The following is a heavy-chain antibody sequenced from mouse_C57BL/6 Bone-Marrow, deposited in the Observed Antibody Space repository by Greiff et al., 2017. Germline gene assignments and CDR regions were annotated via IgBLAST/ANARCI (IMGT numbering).Heavy chain of an antibody. D-gene: IGHD2-4*01. CDR1: GFTFSDYG. CDR3: ARHYYDYDEGFAY. J-gene: IGHJ3*01. Sequence: EVKLVESGGGLVKPGGSLKLSCAASGFTFSDYGMHWVRQAPEKGLEWVAYISSGSSTIYYAATVKGRFTISRDNAKNTLFLQMTSLRSEDTAMYYCARHYYDYDEGFAYWGQGTLVTVSA. V-gene: IGHV5-17*01. CDR2: ISSGSSTI.